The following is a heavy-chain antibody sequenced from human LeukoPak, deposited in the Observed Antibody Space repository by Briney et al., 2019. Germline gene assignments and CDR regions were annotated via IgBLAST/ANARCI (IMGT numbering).Heavy chain of an antibody. CDR1: GYTFTGYY. CDR2: INPNSGGT. Sequence: ASVKVSCKASGYTFTGYYMHWVRQAPRQGLEWMGWINPNSGGTNYAQKFQGRVTMTRDTSISTAYMELSRLRSDDTAVFYCAREEVIAAAGPTLDYWGQGALVTVSS. CDR3: AREEVIAAAGPTLDY. D-gene: IGHD6-13*01. V-gene: IGHV1-2*02. J-gene: IGHJ4*02.